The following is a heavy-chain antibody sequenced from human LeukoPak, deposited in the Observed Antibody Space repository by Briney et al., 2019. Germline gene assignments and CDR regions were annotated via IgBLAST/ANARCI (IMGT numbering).Heavy chain of an antibody. CDR3: ARAMDREEYYFDY. CDR2: IIPIFGTA. D-gene: IGHD3-10*01. CDR1: GGTFSSYA. J-gene: IGHJ4*02. V-gene: IGHV1-69*05. Sequence: GASVKVSCKASGGTFSSYAISWVRQAPGQGLEWMGRIIPIFGTANYAQKFQGRVTITTDESTSTAYMELSSLRSEDTAVYYCARAMDREEYYFDYWGQGTLVTVSS.